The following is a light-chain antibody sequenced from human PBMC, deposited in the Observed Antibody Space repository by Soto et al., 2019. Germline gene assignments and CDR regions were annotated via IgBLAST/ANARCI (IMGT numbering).Light chain of an antibody. J-gene: IGKJ1*01. V-gene: IGKV3-20*01. Sequence: EIVLTQSPGTLSLSPGERATLSCRASQSVSSYYLAWYQQKPGQAPRLLIYAASSSATGIPDRFSGGGSGTDFTLTISRLEPEDFPVYYCQECGSAPWTFGQGTKVEIK. CDR2: AAS. CDR3: QECGSAPWT. CDR1: QSVSSYY.